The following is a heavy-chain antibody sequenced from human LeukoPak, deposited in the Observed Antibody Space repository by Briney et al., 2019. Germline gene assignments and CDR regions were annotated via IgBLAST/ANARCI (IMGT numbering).Heavy chain of an antibody. D-gene: IGHD5-18*01. CDR1: GGSISSGGYY. CDR3: ASSKATDTAMALDY. Sequence: SQTLSLTCTVSGGSISSGGYYWSWIRQHPGKGLEWIGYIYYSGSTYYNPSLKSRVTISVDTSKNQFSLKLSSVTAADMAVYYCASSKATDTAMALDYWGQGTLVTVSS. V-gene: IGHV4-31*03. J-gene: IGHJ4*02. CDR2: IYYSGST.